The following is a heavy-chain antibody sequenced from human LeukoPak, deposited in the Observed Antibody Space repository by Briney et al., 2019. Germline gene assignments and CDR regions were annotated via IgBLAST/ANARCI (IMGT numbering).Heavy chain of an antibody. CDR2: IYYSGST. CDR1: GGSFGTFY. D-gene: IGHD5-24*01. CDR3: ARVERQRPTFKYYFQY. Sequence: PSETLSLTCTVSGGSFGTFYWSWIRQPPGKGLEWIGDIYYSGSTNSNPSLKRRFTISVDTSKSQFSLKLSSVTAADTAVYYCARVERQRPTFKYYFQYWGQGTMVTVSS. J-gene: IGHJ4*02. V-gene: IGHV4-59*01.